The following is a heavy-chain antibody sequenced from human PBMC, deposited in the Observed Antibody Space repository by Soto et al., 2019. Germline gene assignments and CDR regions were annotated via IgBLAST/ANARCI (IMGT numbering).Heavy chain of an antibody. CDR1: GHTFTGYY. CDR2: INHNSGGT. Sequence: ASVKVSCKASGHTFTGYYIHWVRQSPGQGLEWMGWINHNSGGTDYGQKFQGRVTMTRDTSISTVYMELTRLRSAEDTAVYYCARTSGESIPRPWGQGTLVTVSS. CDR3: ARTSGESIPRP. J-gene: IGHJ5*02. D-gene: IGHD6-6*01. V-gene: IGHV1-2*02.